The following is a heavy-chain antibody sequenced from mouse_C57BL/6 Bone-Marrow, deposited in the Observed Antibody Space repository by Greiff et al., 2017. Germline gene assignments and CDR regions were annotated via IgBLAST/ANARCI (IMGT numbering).Heavy chain of an antibody. CDR3: ARMGPYYIDY. J-gene: IGHJ2*01. V-gene: IGHV1-54*01. CDR2: INPGSGGT. CDR1: GYAFTNYL. D-gene: IGHD4-1*01. Sequence: QVQLQQSGAELVRPGTSVKVSCKASGYAFTNYLIEWVKQRPGQGLEWIGVINPGSGGTNYNEKFKGKATLTADKSSSTAYMQLSSLTSEDSAVYFCARMGPYYIDYWGQGTTLTVSS.